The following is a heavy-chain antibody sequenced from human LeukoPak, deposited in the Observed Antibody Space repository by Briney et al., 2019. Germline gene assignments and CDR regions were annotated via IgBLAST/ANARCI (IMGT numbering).Heavy chain of an antibody. J-gene: IGHJ6*03. D-gene: IGHD2-15*01. CDR2: IYSGDTT. Sequence: GGTLRLSCAASGFTFSNYGMNWVRQTPGKGLECVSIIYSGDTTYYADSVKGRFTISRDNSKNTLYLQMNSLRAEDTALYYCAKTSLWDGSGHYYYMDVWGKGTTVTISS. CDR3: AKTSLWDGSGHYYYMDV. CDR1: GFTFSNYG. V-gene: IGHV3-66*01.